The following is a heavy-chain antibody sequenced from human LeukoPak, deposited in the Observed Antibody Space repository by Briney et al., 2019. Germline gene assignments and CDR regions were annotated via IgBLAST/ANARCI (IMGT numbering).Heavy chain of an antibody. V-gene: IGHV1-18*01. D-gene: IGHD3-22*01. CDR2: ISAYNGNT. J-gene: IGHJ6*02. CDR3: ARGRDYYDSSGYYYLPYYYYYGMDV. Sequence: GASVKVSFKASGYTFTSYGFSWVGQAPGQGRAWMGWISAYNGNTNYAQKRQGIVTMATDTSTITAYMELRSLRSDDTAVYYCARGRDYYDSSGYYYLPYYYYYGMDVWGQGTTVTVSS. CDR1: GYTFTSYG.